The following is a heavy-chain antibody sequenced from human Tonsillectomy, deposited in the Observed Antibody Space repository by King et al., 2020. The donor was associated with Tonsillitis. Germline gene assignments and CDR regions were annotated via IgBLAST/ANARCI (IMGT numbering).Heavy chain of an antibody. CDR2: IYYSGST. CDR1: GGSISSGGYS. V-gene: IGHV4-30-4*07. D-gene: IGHD2-2*01. Sequence: QLQESGPGLVKPSQTLSLTCAVSGGSISSGGYSWSWIRQPPGKGLEWIGYIYYSGSTYYNPSLKSRVTISVDTSKNQFSLKLSSVTAADTAVYYSARAGDYCSSTSCSPLYYYYGMDVWGQGTTVTVSS. CDR3: ARAGDYCSSTSCSPLYYYYGMDV. J-gene: IGHJ6*02.